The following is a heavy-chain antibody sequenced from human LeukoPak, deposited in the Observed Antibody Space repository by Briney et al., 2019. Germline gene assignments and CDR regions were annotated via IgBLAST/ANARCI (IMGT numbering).Heavy chain of an antibody. CDR1: GVSISSSRYY. D-gene: IGHD4-17*01. CDR2: IYYRGYT. Sequence: PSETLSLTCTVSGVSISSSRYYWVWLRQPPGKGLEWIGNIYYRGYTYYTPSITSPPTISINTSKNHISLKPSSETAADTAVYYRARGVTTVTTTWWFARWGQGSLVSVFS. CDR3: ARGVTTVTTTWWFAR. J-gene: IGHJ5*02. V-gene: IGHV4-39*07.